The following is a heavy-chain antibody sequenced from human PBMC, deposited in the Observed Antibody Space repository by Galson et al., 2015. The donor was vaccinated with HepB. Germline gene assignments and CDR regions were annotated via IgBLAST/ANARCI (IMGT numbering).Heavy chain of an antibody. V-gene: IGHV4-30-4*01. CDR2: IFYTGST. D-gene: IGHD6-19*01. Sequence: TLSLTCAVSGGSISSGGYYWTWIRQPPGKGLEWIGHIFYTGSTYYNPSLKSRVTISVDTSKNQFSLNLNSVTAADTAVYYCVRGYSSGSYGDCWGQGTLVTVSS. CDR1: GGSISSGGYY. CDR3: VRGYSSGSYGDC. J-gene: IGHJ4*02.